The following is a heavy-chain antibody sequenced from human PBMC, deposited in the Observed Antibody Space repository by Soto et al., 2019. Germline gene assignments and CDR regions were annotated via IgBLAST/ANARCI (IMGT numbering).Heavy chain of an antibody. Sequence: ESGGGVVQPGRSLRLSCAASGFTFSSYGMHWVRQAPGKGLEWVAVIWYDGSNKYYADSVKGRFTISRDNSKNTLYLQMNSLRAEDTAVYYCAREGSTVTTTVTTNGMDVWGQGTTVTVSS. CDR1: GFTFSSYG. V-gene: IGHV3-33*01. CDR3: AREGSTVTTTVTTNGMDV. J-gene: IGHJ6*02. CDR2: IWYDGSNK. D-gene: IGHD4-17*01.